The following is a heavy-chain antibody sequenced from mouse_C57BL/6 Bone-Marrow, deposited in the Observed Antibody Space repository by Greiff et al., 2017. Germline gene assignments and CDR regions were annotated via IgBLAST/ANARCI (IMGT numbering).Heavy chain of an antibody. J-gene: IGHJ4*01. Sequence: VQLKQSGAELVRPGASVKLSCTASGFNIKDGYMHWVKQRPEQGLEWIGWIDPENGDTEYASKFQGKATITADKSSNTAYLQLSSLTSEDTAVYYCTTRQRNQYYAMDYWGQGTSVTVSS. CDR1: GFNIKDGY. CDR2: IDPENGDT. CDR3: TTRQRNQYYAMDY. V-gene: IGHV14-4*01. D-gene: IGHD3-2*01.